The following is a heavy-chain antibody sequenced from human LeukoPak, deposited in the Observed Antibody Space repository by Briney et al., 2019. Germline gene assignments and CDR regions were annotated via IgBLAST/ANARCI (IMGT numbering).Heavy chain of an antibody. J-gene: IGHJ4*02. D-gene: IGHD1-14*01. V-gene: IGHV3-33*01. Sequence: GGSLRLSCAGSGFTFGGYGMHWFRQTPGKGLEWVAVIAYDGSRAFYADSVKGRFTISRDNSKNTMSVQVDDLRAEDTAVYYCTRYNNDHFDYWGQGTPVTVSS. CDR2: IAYDGSRA. CDR1: GFTFGGYG. CDR3: TRYNNDHFDY.